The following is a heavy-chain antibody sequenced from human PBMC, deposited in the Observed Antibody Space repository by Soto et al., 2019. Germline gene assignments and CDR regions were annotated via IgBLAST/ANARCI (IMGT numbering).Heavy chain of an antibody. CDR3: VEGWNDF. CDR1: GFMFSSAW. D-gene: IGHD1-1*01. J-gene: IGHJ4*02. V-gene: IGHV3-15*01. Sequence: EVHVVESGGDLVEPGGSLRLSCETSGFMFSSAWMSWDRQAPGKGLEWVARIKSKKDGGARDYAAPVNGRFSISRDDSKSTVYLQTNSLRAEDTALYYCVEGWNDFWGQGTLVTVSS. CDR2: IKSKKDGGAR.